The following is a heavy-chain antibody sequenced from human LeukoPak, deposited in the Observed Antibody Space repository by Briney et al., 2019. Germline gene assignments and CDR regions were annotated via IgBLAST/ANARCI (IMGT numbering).Heavy chain of an antibody. D-gene: IGHD1-26*01. Sequence: SETLSLTCTVSGYSISSGYYWGWIRQPPGKGLEWIGSVDHSGSTYYNPSLKSRVPISVDTSKNQFSLKLGSVTAADTAVYYCASVLNPDELSRGGAFDIWGQGTMVTVSS. CDR3: ASVLNPDELSRGGAFDI. CDR2: VDHSGST. CDR1: GYSISSGYY. V-gene: IGHV4-38-2*02. J-gene: IGHJ3*02.